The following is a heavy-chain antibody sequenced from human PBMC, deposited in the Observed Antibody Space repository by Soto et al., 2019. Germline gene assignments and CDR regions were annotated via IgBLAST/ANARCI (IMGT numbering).Heavy chain of an antibody. J-gene: IGHJ3*02. Sequence: ASVRVSCKVSGYTLTELSMHLVRQAPGKGLEWMGGFDPEDGETIYAQKFQGRVTMTEDTSTDTAYMELSSLRSEDTAVYFCATPGYSYGGGYNAGFDIWGQGTMVTVSS. CDR1: GYTLTELS. CDR2: FDPEDGET. V-gene: IGHV1-24*01. CDR3: ATPGYSYGGGYNAGFDI. D-gene: IGHD5-18*01.